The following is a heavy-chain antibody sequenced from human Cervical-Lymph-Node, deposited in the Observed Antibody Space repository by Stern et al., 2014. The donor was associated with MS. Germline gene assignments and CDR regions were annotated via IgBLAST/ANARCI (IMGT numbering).Heavy chain of an antibody. V-gene: IGHV3-74*02. Sequence: VQLVESGGGLVQPGGSLRLSCAASGFTFSSYWMHWVRQAPGKGLVWVSHINSDGSKINYADSVKGRFTISRDNAKNTLYLQMNSLRADDTAVYYCVCIGAAVAGIKGGYWGQGTLVTVSS. CDR1: GFTFSSYW. CDR3: VCIGAAVAGIKGGY. D-gene: IGHD6-19*01. J-gene: IGHJ4*02. CDR2: INSDGSKI.